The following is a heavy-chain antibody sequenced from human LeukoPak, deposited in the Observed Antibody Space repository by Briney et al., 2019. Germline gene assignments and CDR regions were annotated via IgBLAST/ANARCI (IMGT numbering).Heavy chain of an antibody. CDR1: GFTFDDYA. D-gene: IGHD3-22*01. J-gene: IGHJ4*02. V-gene: IGHV3-43D*03. CDR3: AKDFRSSGYYAHFDY. CDR2: ISWDGGST. Sequence: GGSLRLSCAASGFTFDDYAMHWVRQAPGKGLEWVSLISWDGGSTYYADSVKGRFTISRDNSKNSLYLQMNSLRAEDTALYYCAKDFRSSGYYAHFDYWGQGTLVTVSS.